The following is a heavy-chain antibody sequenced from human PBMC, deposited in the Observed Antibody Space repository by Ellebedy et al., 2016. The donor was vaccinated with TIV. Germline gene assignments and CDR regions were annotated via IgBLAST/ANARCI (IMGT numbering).Heavy chain of an antibody. D-gene: IGHD6-25*01. CDR1: AFTSPFTFSNYW. Sequence: GESLKISCVASAFTSPFTFSNYWMNWVRQAPGKGLEWLANIKQDGSETYYVDSVKGRFTISRDNTKNSLFLQMSSLRDEDTGKYYCPAGGGFLAVAWGHGTLVTVSS. CDR2: IKQDGSET. J-gene: IGHJ5*01. V-gene: IGHV3-7*01. CDR3: PAGGGFLAVA.